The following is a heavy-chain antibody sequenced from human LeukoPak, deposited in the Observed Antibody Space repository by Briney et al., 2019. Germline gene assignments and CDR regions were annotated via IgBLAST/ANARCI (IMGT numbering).Heavy chain of an antibody. CDR1: GFSLSTSGMR. D-gene: IGHD3-10*01. CDR2: IDWDDDK. J-gene: IGHJ4*02. CDR3: ARYGSGLYFDY. Sequence: SGPALMKPTQTLTLTCTFSGFSLSTSGMRVSWIRQPPGKALEWLARIDWDDDKFYSTSLKTRLTISKDTSKNQVVLTMTNMDPVDTATYYCARYGSGLYFDYWGQGTLVTVSS. V-gene: IGHV2-70*04.